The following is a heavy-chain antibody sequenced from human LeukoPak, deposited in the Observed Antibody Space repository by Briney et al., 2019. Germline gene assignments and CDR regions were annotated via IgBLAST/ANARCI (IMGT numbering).Heavy chain of an antibody. J-gene: IGHJ4*02. Sequence: GGSLGLSCAASGFTFSSYTMNWVRQAPGKGLEWVSSISSGSNYIYYADSVEGRFTISRDSAKNSLYLQMNSLRAEDMAVYYCARDLYGDYAFDYWGQGTLATVSS. V-gene: IGHV3-21*01. CDR1: GFTFSSYT. D-gene: IGHD4-17*01. CDR3: ARDLYGDYAFDY. CDR2: ISSGSNYI.